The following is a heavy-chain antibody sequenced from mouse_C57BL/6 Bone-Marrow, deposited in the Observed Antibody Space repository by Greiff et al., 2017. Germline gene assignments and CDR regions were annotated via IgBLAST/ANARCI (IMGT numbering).Heavy chain of an antibody. CDR2: INPNNGGT. CDR1: GYTFTDYY. D-gene: IGHD2-5*01. Sequence: EVQLQQSGPELVKPGASVKISCKASGYTFTDYYMNWVKQSHGKSLEWIGDINPNNGGTSYNQKFKGKATLTVDKSSSTAYMELRSLTSEDSAVYYCARNDEDSNYGRGFFDYWGQGTTLTVSS. V-gene: IGHV1-26*01. CDR3: ARNDEDSNYGRGFFDY. J-gene: IGHJ2*01.